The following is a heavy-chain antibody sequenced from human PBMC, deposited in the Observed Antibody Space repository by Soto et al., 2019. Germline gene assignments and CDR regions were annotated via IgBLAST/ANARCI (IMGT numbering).Heavy chain of an antibody. CDR2: ISYDGSNK. CDR1: GFTFSSYG. J-gene: IGHJ4*02. CDR3: AKGEMVYAY. D-gene: IGHD2-8*01. Sequence: GGSLRLSCAASGFTFSSYGMHWVRQAPGKGLEWVAVISYDGSNKYYADSVKGRFTISRDNSKNTLYLQMNSLRAEDTAVYYCAKGEMVYAYWGQGTLVTVSS. V-gene: IGHV3-30*18.